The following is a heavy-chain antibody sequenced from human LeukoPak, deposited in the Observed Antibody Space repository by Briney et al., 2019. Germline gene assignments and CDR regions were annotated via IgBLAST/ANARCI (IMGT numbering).Heavy chain of an antibody. CDR1: GGSTNGGNYY. Sequence: SETLSLTCIVSGGSTNGGNYYWGWIRRPPGKGLEWIGGISSSGNTYYNPSLKSRITISIYTSKNHFSLKLSSVTAADTAVYYCARLGAGPTYYDFWSGYSSFYFDYWGQGTLVTVSS. J-gene: IGHJ4*02. D-gene: IGHD3-3*01. CDR3: ARLGAGPTYYDFWSGYSSFYFDY. CDR2: ISSSGNT. V-gene: IGHV4-39*02.